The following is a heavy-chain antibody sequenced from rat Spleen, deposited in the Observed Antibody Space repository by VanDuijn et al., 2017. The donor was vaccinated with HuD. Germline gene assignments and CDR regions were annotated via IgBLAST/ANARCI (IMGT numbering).Heavy chain of an antibody. CDR2: ISSGGRT. V-gene: IGHV2S12*01. CDR3: AGDRHSPGVMDA. D-gene: IGHD1-4*01. CDR1: GFSLTSFH. J-gene: IGHJ4*01. Sequence: QVQLKESGPGLVQPSQTLSLTCTVSGFSLTSFHVSWVRQPPGKGLEWIAAISSGGRTYYNSGLKSRLSISRDTSKTQVFLKMNSLQTEETAIYFCAGDRHSPGVMDAWGQGTSVTVSS.